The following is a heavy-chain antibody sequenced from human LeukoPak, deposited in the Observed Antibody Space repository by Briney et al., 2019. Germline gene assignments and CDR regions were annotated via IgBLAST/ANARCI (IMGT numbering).Heavy chain of an antibody. D-gene: IGHD6-19*01. V-gene: IGHV3-30*04. CDR2: ISYDGSNK. Sequence: GGSLRLSCAASGFIFTSFAIHWVRQAPGKGLEWVAVISYDGSNKYHADSVKGRFTISRDNSKNTLYLQMNSLRAEDTAVYYCAKDKYKAVAGTFDYWGQGTLVTVSS. J-gene: IGHJ4*02. CDR1: GFIFTSFA. CDR3: AKDKYKAVAGTFDY.